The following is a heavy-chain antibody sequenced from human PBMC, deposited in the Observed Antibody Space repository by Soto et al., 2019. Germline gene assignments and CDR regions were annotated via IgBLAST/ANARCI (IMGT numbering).Heavy chain of an antibody. CDR1: GGSISSSSYY. D-gene: IGHD3-16*01. Sequence: QLQLQESGPGLVKPSETLSLTCTVSGGSISSSSYYWGWIRQPPGKGLEWIGSIYYSGSTYYNPSRKSRATISVDTSKNQFSLKLSSVTAADTAVYYCARHGGSTYCYGMDVWGQGTTVTVSS. CDR3: ARHGGSTYCYGMDV. J-gene: IGHJ6*02. CDR2: IYYSGST. V-gene: IGHV4-39*01.